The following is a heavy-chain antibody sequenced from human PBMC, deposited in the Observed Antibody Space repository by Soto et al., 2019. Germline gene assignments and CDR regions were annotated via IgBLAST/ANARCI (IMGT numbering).Heavy chain of an antibody. J-gene: IGHJ5*02. Sequence: RLSCAASGFTFSSYGMHWVRQAPGKGLEWVAVIWYDGSNKYYADSVKGRFTISRDNSKNTLYLQMNSLRAEDTAVYYCARELYDSSGTNWFDPWGQGTLVTVSS. D-gene: IGHD3-22*01. CDR2: IWYDGSNK. CDR1: GFTFSSYG. V-gene: IGHV3-33*01. CDR3: ARELYDSSGTNWFDP.